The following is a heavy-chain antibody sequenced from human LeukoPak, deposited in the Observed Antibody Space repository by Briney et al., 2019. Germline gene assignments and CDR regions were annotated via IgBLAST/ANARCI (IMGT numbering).Heavy chain of an antibody. Sequence: GGSLRLSCAASGFTFSSYGMHWVRQAPGKGLDWVAVISYDGSNKYYADSVKGRFTISRDNSKNTLYLQMMSLSAEDAAVYYCAKDPGFADDCWSGRYYFDYWGQGTLVTVSS. CDR1: GFTFSSYG. CDR2: ISYDGSNK. D-gene: IGHD3-3*01. CDR3: AKDPGFADDCWSGRYYFDY. V-gene: IGHV3-30*18. J-gene: IGHJ4*02.